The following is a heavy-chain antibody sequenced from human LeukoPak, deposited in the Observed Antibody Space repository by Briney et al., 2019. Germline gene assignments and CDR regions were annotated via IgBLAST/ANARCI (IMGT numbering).Heavy chain of an antibody. V-gene: IGHV1-2*02. CDR3: ASPIFTYSSGWYEVDY. J-gene: IGHJ4*02. CDR1: GYTFTGYY. CDR2: INPNSGGT. Sequence: RASVKVSCKASGYTFTGYYMHWVRQAPGQGLEWMGWINPNSGGTNYAQKFQGRVTMTRDTSISTAYMELSRLRSDDTAVYYCASPIFTYSSGWYEVDYWGQGTLVTVSS. D-gene: IGHD6-19*01.